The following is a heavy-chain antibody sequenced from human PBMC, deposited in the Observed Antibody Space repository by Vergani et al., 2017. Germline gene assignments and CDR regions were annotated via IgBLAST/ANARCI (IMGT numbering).Heavy chain of an antibody. V-gene: IGHV5-51*01. CDR1: GYSFTNYW. CDR3: ARLYGRDNSGSKYFDY. CDR2: IHPADSHT. Sequence: DVHLVQSGAEVTNPGESLKILCQLSGYSFTNYWIGGVRQMPGKGLEWMGIIHPADSHTRYSPSFQAQVTIPVDKSISTAYLQRSSLRASDSAMYYCARLYGRDNSGSKYFDYWGQGTLVTVSS. D-gene: IGHD1-26*01. J-gene: IGHJ4*02.